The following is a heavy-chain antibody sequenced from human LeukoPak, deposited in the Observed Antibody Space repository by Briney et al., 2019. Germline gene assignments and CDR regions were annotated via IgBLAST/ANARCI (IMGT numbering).Heavy chain of an antibody. J-gene: IGHJ4*02. D-gene: IGHD1-26*01. CDR2: ISSSGDYI. Sequence: IPGGSLRLSCAASGFPFSDYSMNWVRQAPGKGLEWDSSISSSGDYIYSADSVKGRFTISRDNAKNSLYLQMTNLSAEDTAVYYCARIQYSGSEDYWGQGTLVTVSS. CDR3: ARIQYSGSEDY. V-gene: IGHV3-21*01. CDR1: GFPFSDYS.